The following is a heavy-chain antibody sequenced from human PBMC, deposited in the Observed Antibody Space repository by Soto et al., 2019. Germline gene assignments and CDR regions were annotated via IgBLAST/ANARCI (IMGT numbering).Heavy chain of an antibody. CDR1: GGSISSYY. CDR3: ARDSYGTDY. J-gene: IGHJ4*02. D-gene: IGHD5-18*01. V-gene: IGHV4-59*01. CDR2: IYYSGST. Sequence: SETLSLTCTVSGGSISSYYWSWIRQPPGKGLEWIGYIYYSGSTNYNPSLKSRVTISVDTSKNQFSLKLSSVTAADTAVYYCARDSYGTDYWGQGTLVTVSS.